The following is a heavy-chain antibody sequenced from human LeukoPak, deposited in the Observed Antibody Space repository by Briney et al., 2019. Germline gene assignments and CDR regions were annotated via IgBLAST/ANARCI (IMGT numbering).Heavy chain of an antibody. Sequence: SVTVSCKASGGTFSSYAISWVRQAPGQGLEWMGGIIPIFGTANYAQKFQGRVKITTEESKSTAYIELSSLRSEETAVYYCAIYTYQEWLLGGYFDYWGQGTLVTVSS. J-gene: IGHJ4*02. CDR3: AIYTYQEWLLGGYFDY. CDR2: IIPIFGTA. CDR1: GGTFSSYA. V-gene: IGHV1-69*05. D-gene: IGHD3-3*01.